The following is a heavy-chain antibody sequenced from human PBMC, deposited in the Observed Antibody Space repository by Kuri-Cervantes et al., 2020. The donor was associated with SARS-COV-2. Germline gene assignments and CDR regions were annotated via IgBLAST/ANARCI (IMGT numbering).Heavy chain of an antibody. Sequence: GESLKISCKASGFRFGIHAMHWVRQAPGKGLEWLSFISFDGDKTYYADSVRDRFTISRDNSESTVSLQMNSLRPEDTAVYYCARDRETTWYYGMDVWGQGTTVTVSS. J-gene: IGHJ6*02. V-gene: IGHV3-30-3*01. CDR2: ISFDGDKT. D-gene: IGHD1-14*01. CDR3: ARDRETTWYYGMDV. CDR1: GFRFGIHA.